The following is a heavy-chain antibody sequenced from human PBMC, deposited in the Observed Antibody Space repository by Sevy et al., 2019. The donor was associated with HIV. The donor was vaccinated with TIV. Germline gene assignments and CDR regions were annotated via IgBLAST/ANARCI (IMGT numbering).Heavy chain of an antibody. CDR1: GFTFSSYG. J-gene: IGHJ4*02. D-gene: IGHD3-3*01. CDR2: IWDGGSNK. CDR3: ASENESVRVVTGPLFDY. V-gene: IGHV3-33*01. Sequence: GGSLRLSCAASGFTFSSYGMRWVRQAPGKGLEWVAVIWDGGSNKYYADSVKGRFTISRDNSKNTLYLQMNSMRAEDTVMYYSASENESVRVVTGPLFDYWGQGTLVTVSS.